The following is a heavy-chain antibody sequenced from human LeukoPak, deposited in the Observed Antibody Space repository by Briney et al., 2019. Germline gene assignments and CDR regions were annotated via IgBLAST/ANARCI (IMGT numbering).Heavy chain of an antibody. Sequence: QSGGSLRLSCAASGFTFSSYAMHWVRQAPGKGLEWVAVISYDGSNKYYADSVKGRFTISRDNSKNTLYLQMNSLRAEDTAVYYCAKQAAMVVFDYWGQGTLVTVSS. D-gene: IGHD5-18*01. J-gene: IGHJ4*02. V-gene: IGHV3-30-3*02. CDR2: ISYDGSNK. CDR3: AKQAAMVVFDY. CDR1: GFTFSSYA.